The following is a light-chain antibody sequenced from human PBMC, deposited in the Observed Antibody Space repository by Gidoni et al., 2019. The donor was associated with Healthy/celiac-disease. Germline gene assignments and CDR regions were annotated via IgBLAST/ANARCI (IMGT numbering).Light chain of an antibody. CDR3: QAWDSSSVV. CDR2: QDS. J-gene: IGLJ2*01. CDR1: KLGDKY. Sequence: SYERTQHPAVSVSPGQTASITCSGDKLGDKYACWYQQKPGQSPVLVIYQDSKRPSGIPERFSGSNSGNTATLTISGTQARDEADYYCQAWDSSSVVFGGGTKLTVL. V-gene: IGLV3-1*01.